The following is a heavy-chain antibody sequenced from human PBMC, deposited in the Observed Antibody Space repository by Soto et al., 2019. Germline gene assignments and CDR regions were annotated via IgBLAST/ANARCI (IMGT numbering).Heavy chain of an antibody. CDR2: ISGRGGTT. CDR1: GFTFAAYA. CDR3: AKGNGILTGNSYYYYYMDV. V-gene: IGHV3-23*01. D-gene: IGHD3-9*01. J-gene: IGHJ6*03. Sequence: PGGSLRLSCAASGFTFAAYAMSWVRQAPGKGLEWVSTISGRGGTTYYTDSVKGRFTISRDNSMNTLFLQMNSLRAEDTAVYYCAKGNGILTGNSYYYYYMDVWGKGTTVTVSS.